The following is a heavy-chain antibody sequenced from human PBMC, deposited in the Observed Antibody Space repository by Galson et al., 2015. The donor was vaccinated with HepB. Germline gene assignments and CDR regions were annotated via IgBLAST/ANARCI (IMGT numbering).Heavy chain of an antibody. D-gene: IGHD2-8*01. Sequence: SLRLSCAASRFTFSPYPMSWVRQAPGKGLEWVSTIGNTGRFTYYAASVKGRFTISRDNSKNTLYLQMNSLKAEDTALYYCAIAIVLSAAYHIDVWGQGTTVTVSS. J-gene: IGHJ6*02. CDR3: AIAIVLSAAYHIDV. CDR1: RFTFSPYP. CDR2: IGNTGRFT. V-gene: IGHV3-23*01.